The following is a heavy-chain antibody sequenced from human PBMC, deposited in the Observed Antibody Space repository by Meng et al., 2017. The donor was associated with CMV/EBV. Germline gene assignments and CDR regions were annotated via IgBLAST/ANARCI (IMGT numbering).Heavy chain of an antibody. V-gene: IGHV4-39*07. CDR2: IYYSGRT. D-gene: IGHD3-22*01. CDR1: GGSISSSSYF. CDR3: ARGVVTMIVVYDP. J-gene: IGHJ5*02. Sequence: LQDSGPVRVKPSETLSLPCTVSGGSISSSSYFWVWIRQPPGKGLEWIGSIYYSGRTYYNPSLKSRVTISVDTSKNQFSLKLSSVTAADTAVYYCARGVVTMIVVYDPWGQGTLVTVSS.